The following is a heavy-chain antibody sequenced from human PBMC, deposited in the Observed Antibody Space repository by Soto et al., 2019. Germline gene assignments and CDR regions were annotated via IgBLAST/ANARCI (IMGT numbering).Heavy chain of an antibody. V-gene: IGHV3-21*01. J-gene: IGHJ4*02. CDR1: GFTFSSYS. D-gene: IGHD3-22*01. CDR2: ISSSSSYI. CDR3: ARDYVDSSGYYCNLDY. Sequence: EVQLVESGGGLVKPGGSLRLSCAASGFTFSSYSMNWVRQAPGKGLEWVSSISSSSSYIYYADSVKGRFTISRDNAKKSLYLQMNSLRAEDTAVYYCARDYVDSSGYYCNLDYWGQGTLVTVSS.